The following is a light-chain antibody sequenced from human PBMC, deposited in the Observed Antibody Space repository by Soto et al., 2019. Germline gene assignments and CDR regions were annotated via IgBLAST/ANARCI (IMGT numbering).Light chain of an antibody. J-gene: IGLJ2*01. CDR3: SSYTSSSTPVL. V-gene: IGLV2-14*03. CDR2: DVS. Sequence: QSALSQPASVSGSLGQSITISCTGTSSDIGGYNSVSWYQQHPGKAPKLMIYDVSNRPSGVSNRFSGSKSGNTASLTISGLQAEDEADYYCSSYTSSSTPVLFGGGTKVTVL. CDR1: SSDIGGYNS.